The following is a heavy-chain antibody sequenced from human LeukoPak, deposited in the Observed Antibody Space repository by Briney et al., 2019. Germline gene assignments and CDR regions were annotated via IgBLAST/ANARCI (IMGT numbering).Heavy chain of an antibody. CDR2: IYYSGTT. CDR3: ARTWGAWKYDY. CDR1: GGSISSYY. Sequence: SETLSLTCTVSGGSISSYYWSWIRQPPGKGLEWIGYIYYSGTTNYNPSLKSRVTISVDTSRNQFSLKVSSVTAADTAVYYCARTWGAWKYDYWGQGTLVTVSS. J-gene: IGHJ4*02. D-gene: IGHD3-16*01. V-gene: IGHV4-59*01.